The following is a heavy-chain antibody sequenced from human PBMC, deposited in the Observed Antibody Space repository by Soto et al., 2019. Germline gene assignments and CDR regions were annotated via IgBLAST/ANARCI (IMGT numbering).Heavy chain of an antibody. D-gene: IGHD4-17*01. Sequence: ASVKVSCKASGYTFTGYYMHWVRQAPGQGLEWMGWINPNSGGTNYAQKFQGWVTMTRDTSISTAYMELSRLRSDDTAVYYCARYHGDYPDAFDIWGQGTMVTVSS. V-gene: IGHV1-2*04. CDR1: GYTFTGYY. CDR2: INPNSGGT. CDR3: ARYHGDYPDAFDI. J-gene: IGHJ3*02.